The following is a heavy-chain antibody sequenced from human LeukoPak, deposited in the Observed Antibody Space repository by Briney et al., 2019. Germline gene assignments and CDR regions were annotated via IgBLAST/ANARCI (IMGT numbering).Heavy chain of an antibody. CDR2: INPNSGGT. J-gene: IGHJ5*02. CDR3: ARDKGSFHNWFDP. Sequence: GASVKVSCKASGYTFTGYFMHWVRQAPGQGLEWMGWINPNSGGTNFAQKFQGRVTLTRDTSISSAYMELSRLRSDDTAVYYCARDKGSFHNWFDPWGQGILVTVSS. V-gene: IGHV1-2*02. CDR1: GYTFTGYF.